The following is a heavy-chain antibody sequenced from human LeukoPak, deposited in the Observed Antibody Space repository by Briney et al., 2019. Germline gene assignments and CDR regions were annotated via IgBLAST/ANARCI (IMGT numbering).Heavy chain of an antibody. CDR3: VREAATDYYDSSGYYRQTEVFDA. J-gene: IGHJ3*01. CDR1: GGSLRSDSYY. D-gene: IGHD3-22*01. CDR2: VYYSGST. V-gene: IGHV4-61*01. Sequence: PSETLSLTCTVSGGSLRSDSYYWSWIRQPPGKGLGWIGYVYYSGSTNYNPSLKSRVTISVDTSKNQFSPKLRSVTAADTAVYYCVREAATDYYDSSGYYRQTEVFDAWGQGTMVTVSS.